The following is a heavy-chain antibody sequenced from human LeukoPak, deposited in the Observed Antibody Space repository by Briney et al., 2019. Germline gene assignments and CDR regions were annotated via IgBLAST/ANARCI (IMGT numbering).Heavy chain of an antibody. Sequence: GESLKISCKGSGYSFTSYWIGWVRQMPGKGLEWMGIIYPGDSDTRYGTSFQGQVTISADKSISTAYLQWSSLKASDTAMYYCARPSGYEYYYYGMDVWGQGTTVTVSS. V-gene: IGHV5-51*01. CDR2: IYPGDSDT. CDR3: ARPSGYEYYYYGMDV. J-gene: IGHJ6*02. D-gene: IGHD5-12*01. CDR1: GYSFTSYW.